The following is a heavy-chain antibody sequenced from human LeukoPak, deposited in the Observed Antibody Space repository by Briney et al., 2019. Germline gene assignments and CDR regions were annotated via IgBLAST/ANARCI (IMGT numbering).Heavy chain of an antibody. D-gene: IGHD3-10*01. CDR2: IYSDGST. CDR1: GFIVSGDF. J-gene: IGHJ4*02. Sequence: GGSLRLSCAASGFIVSGDFMSWVRQAPGKGLEWVSVIYSDGSTYYADSVKGRFTISRDNSKNTLYLQMNSLRAEDTAVYYCARDRWMVRGVAPDYWGQGTLVTVSS. CDR3: ARDRWMVRGVAPDY. V-gene: IGHV3-66*01.